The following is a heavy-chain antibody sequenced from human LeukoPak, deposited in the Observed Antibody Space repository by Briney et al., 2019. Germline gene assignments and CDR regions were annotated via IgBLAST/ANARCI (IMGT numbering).Heavy chain of an antibody. J-gene: IGHJ4*02. CDR3: AREIRSGLDY. CDR2: IYYSGST. D-gene: IGHD6-19*01. V-gene: IGHV4-59*01. Sequence: SETLSLTCTVSGGSISSYYWSWIRQPPGKGLEWIGYIYYSGSTNYNPSLKSRVTISVDTSKNQFSLKLSSVAAADTAVYYCAREIRSGLDYWGQGTLVTVSS. CDR1: GGSISSYY.